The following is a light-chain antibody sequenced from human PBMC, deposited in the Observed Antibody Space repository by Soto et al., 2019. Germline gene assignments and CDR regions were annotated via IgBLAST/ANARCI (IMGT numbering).Light chain of an antibody. CDR3: QQYNSFLYT. Sequence: DIQMTQSPSTLSASVGDRVTITCRASQSISNWLAWYQQKPGKAPKLLIYKASSLHSGFPSRFSGSGSGTEFTLTISSLQPDDFATYYCQQYNSFLYTFGQGTKLEIK. V-gene: IGKV1-5*03. J-gene: IGKJ2*01. CDR2: KAS. CDR1: QSISNW.